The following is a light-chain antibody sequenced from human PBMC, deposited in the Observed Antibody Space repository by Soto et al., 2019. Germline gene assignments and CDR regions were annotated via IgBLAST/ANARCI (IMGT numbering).Light chain of an antibody. CDR1: SSDVAAYDY. CDR3: CSYAGSYSFYV. J-gene: IGLJ1*01. V-gene: IGLV2-11*01. CDR2: DVT. Sequence: QSVLTQPRAVSGSPGQSVTISCTGTSSDVAAYDYVTWYQQHPGKAPELMIYDVTKRPSGVPDRFSGSRSGNTASLTISGLQAEDEADYYCCSYAGSYSFYVFGSGT.